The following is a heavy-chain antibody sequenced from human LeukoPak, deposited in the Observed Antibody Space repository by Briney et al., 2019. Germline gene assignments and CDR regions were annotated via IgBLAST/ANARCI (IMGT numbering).Heavy chain of an antibody. V-gene: IGHV4-59*11. CDR2: IYYSGST. D-gene: IGHD2-15*01. CDR3: AGCSGGSCYSMDV. CDR1: GGGGSISSHY. Sequence: SETLSLTCTVSGGGGSISSHYWSWIRQPPGKGLEWIGYIYYSGSTNYNPSLKSRVTISVDTSKNQFSLKLSSVTAADTAVYYCAGCSGGSCYSMDVWGKGTTVTISS. J-gene: IGHJ6*03.